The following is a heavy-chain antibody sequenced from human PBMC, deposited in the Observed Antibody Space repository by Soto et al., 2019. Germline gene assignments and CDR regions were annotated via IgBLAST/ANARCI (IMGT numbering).Heavy chain of an antibody. J-gene: IGHJ6*02. D-gene: IGHD4-17*01. CDR3: AREVGDYPQYYGIDV. CDR2: IIPMFGTT. V-gene: IGHV1-69*06. CDR1: GGTFGSYG. Sequence: QVQLVQSGAEVKKPGSSVKVSCKSSGGTFGSYGLSWVRQAPGQGLEWMGGIIPMFGTTHYAQQFQGRVTISADTSTSTAYMDLSSLRTDDTAVYYCAREVGDYPQYYGIDVWGQGTTVTVSS.